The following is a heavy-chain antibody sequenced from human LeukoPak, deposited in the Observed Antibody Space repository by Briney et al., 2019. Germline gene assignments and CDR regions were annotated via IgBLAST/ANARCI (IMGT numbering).Heavy chain of an antibody. CDR1: GGSISTYH. CDR2: IHYSGST. J-gene: IGHJ3*02. D-gene: IGHD3-10*01. Sequence: SETLSLTCTVSGGSISTYHWSWIRQPPGKGLDWIGYIHYSGSTNYNPSLKSRVTISVDTSKNQFFLKLSSVTAADTAVYYCARVGFRTAFDIWGQGTMGTVSS. CDR3: ARVGFRTAFDI. V-gene: IGHV4-59*01.